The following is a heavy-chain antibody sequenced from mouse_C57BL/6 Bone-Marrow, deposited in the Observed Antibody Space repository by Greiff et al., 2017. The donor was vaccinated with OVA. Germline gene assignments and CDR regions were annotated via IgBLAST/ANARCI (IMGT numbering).Heavy chain of an antibody. CDR2: IYPGSGST. CDR1: GYTFTSYW. CDR3: ARLTGTKGAWFAY. J-gene: IGHJ3*01. V-gene: IGHV1-55*01. D-gene: IGHD4-1*01. Sequence: QVQLKQPGAELVKPGASVKMSCKASGYTFTSYWITWVKQRPGQGLEWIGDIYPGSGSTNYNEKFKSKATLTVDTSSSTAYMQLSSLTSEDSAVYYCARLTGTKGAWFAYWGQGTLVTVSA.